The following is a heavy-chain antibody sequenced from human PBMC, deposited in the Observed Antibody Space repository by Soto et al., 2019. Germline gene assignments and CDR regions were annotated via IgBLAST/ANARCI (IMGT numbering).Heavy chain of an antibody. CDR2: IIPIFGTA. V-gene: IGHV1-69*12. CDR1: GGTFSSYA. CDR3: ARGRLGSSWSTPFDY. Sequence: QVQLVQSGAEVKKPGSSVKVSCKASGGTFSSYAISWVRQAPGQGLEWMGGIIPIFGTANYAQKFQGRVTIXXDXSRXTAYMELSSLRSEDTAVYYCARGRLGSSWSTPFDYWGQGTLVTVSS. D-gene: IGHD6-6*01. J-gene: IGHJ4*02.